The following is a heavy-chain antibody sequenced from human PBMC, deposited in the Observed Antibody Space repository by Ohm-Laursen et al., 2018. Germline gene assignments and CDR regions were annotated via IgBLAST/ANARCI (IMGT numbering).Heavy chain of an antibody. J-gene: IGHJ6*02. CDR1: GGSFSGYY. Sequence: GTLSLTCAVYGGSFSGYYWSWLRQPPGKGLEWIGGINHSGSNNYNPYLNRRVTISVDTSKNQYPLKLSSVTAADTAVYYGARSWYGLGYYYGMDVWGQGTTVTVSS. D-gene: IGHD6-13*01. CDR3: ARSWYGLGYYYGMDV. CDR2: INHSGSN. V-gene: IGHV4-34*01.